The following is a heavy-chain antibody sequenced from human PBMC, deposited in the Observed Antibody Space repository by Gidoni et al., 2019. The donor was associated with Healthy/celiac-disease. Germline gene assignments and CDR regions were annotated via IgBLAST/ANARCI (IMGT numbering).Heavy chain of an antibody. J-gene: IGHJ3*02. CDR2: INHSGST. CDR1: GGSFSGYY. Sequence: QVQLQQWGAGLLKPSETLSLTCAVYGGSFSGYYWSWIRQPPGKGLEWIGEINHSGSTNYNPSLKSRVTISVDTSKNQFSLKLSSVTAADTAVYYCARGHRPGVDAFDIWGQGTMVTVSS. CDR3: ARGHRPGVDAFDI. D-gene: IGHD7-27*01. V-gene: IGHV4-34*01.